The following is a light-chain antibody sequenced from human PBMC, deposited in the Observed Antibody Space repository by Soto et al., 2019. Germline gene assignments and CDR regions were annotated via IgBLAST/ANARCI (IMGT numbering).Light chain of an antibody. Sequence: EIVLTQSPGTLSLSPGERAALSCRASRTVSANYLAWYQQKPGQAPRLLIYGVSSRAAGVRDRFSASGSGTDFTLTISRLEPEDFAVYYCQQSDSSPLLTFGGGSRVEIK. CDR2: GVS. J-gene: IGKJ4*01. V-gene: IGKV3-20*01. CDR3: QQSDSSPLLT. CDR1: RTVSANY.